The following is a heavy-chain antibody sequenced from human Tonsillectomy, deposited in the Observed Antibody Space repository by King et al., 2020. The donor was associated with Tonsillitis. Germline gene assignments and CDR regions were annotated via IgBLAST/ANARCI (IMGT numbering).Heavy chain of an antibody. CDR2: ITISSSHI. CDR3: AGHRRRLTRSWLRGFIDY. V-gene: IGHV3-21*01. CDR1: GFTFSGYS. Sequence: DVQLVESGGGLVKPGGSLRLACAASGFTFSGYSMNWVRQAPGKGLEWVASITISSSHIYYADSVQGRFTISRDNAKNSLFLQMNSLRAEDTAVYYCAGHRRRLTRSWLRGFIDYWGEGTLVTASS. J-gene: IGHJ4*02. D-gene: IGHD6-13*01.